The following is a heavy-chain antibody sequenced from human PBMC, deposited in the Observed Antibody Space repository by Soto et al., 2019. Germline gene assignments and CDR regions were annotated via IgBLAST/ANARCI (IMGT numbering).Heavy chain of an antibody. CDR2: IRNKDRGYTT. Sequence: EEQLAESGGGLVQPGGSLRLSCAGSGYSFNDHYIDWVRQAPGKGLEWIGQIRNKDRGYTTEYAASVRGRFTISRDDSSNSLYLHMTSLKTEDTAVYYCSGLGTWFVPWGQGTLVTVSS. J-gene: IGHJ5*02. V-gene: IGHV3-72*01. CDR3: SGLGTWFVP. CDR1: GYSFNDHY.